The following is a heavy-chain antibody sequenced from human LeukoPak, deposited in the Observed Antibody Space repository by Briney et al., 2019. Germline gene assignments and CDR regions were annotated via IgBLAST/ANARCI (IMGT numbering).Heavy chain of an antibody. D-gene: IGHD3-16*01. Sequence: SETLSLTCTASGGSISNYYWSWIRQPPGKGLEWIGYIYFSGNTNYNPSLKSRVTISVDTSKNQFSLKLSSVTAADTAVFYCARGVGGDDAFEIWGQGTMVTVSS. CDR1: GGSISNYY. J-gene: IGHJ3*02. V-gene: IGHV4-59*01. CDR3: ARGVGGDDAFEI. CDR2: IYFSGNT.